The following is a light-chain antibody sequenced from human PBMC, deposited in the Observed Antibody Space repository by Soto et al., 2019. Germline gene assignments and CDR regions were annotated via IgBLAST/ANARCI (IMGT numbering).Light chain of an antibody. V-gene: IGKV3-11*01. CDR1: QSVGSGY. CDR2: DAS. J-gene: IGKJ5*01. CDR3: QQREHWPPIT. Sequence: IVLTQSPGTLSLSPGERATLSCRASQSVGSGYLAWYQQKPGQAPRLLIYDASNRATGIPARFSGSGSGTDFTLTISSLEPEDFAVYYCQQREHWPPITFGQGTRLEIK.